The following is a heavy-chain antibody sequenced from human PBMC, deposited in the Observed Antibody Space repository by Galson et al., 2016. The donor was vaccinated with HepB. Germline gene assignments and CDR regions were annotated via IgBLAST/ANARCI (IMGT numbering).Heavy chain of an antibody. CDR1: GFTFSGYA. CDR2: IGTTSYST. Sequence: SLRLSCAASGFTFSGYAMTWVRQAPGKGLQWVSAIGTTSYSTYYADSVKGRFTISRDNSKNTLYLQMSSLRAEDTAIYYCAKVPAETTIRAAGHNWFDPWGHGTLVTVSS. D-gene: IGHD2-15*01. V-gene: IGHV3-23*01. J-gene: IGHJ5*02. CDR3: AKVPAETTIRAAGHNWFDP.